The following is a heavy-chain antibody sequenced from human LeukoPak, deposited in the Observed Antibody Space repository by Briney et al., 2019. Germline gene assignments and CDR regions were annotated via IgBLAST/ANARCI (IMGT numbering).Heavy chain of an antibody. V-gene: IGHV1-69*13. J-gene: IGHJ4*02. CDR3: ARIRSSFRDGYNYVLYY. Sequence: GASVKVSCKASGGTFSSYAISWVRQARGQGLEWMGGIIPIFGTANYAQKFEGRFTITADESTTTAYIELSSLRSEDTAVYYCARIRSSFRDGYNYVLYYWGQGTLVTVSS. D-gene: IGHD5-24*01. CDR1: GGTFSSYA. CDR2: IIPIFGTA.